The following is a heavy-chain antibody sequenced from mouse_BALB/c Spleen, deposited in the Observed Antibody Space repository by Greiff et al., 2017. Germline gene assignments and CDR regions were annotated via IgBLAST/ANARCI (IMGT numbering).Heavy chain of an antibody. Sequence: EVQLQQSGPSLVKPSQTLSITCSVTGYSFTSCYLNWIRKCPGNKLEYMGYISSSGSTNYNPALNRRISITRDTSKNQYYLQLNTVTTDDTATSYCARYSHYGNNLYAMDYWGQGTSVTVSS. CDR2: ISSSGST. V-gene: IGHV3-8*02. J-gene: IGHJ4*01. CDR1: GYSFTSCY. D-gene: IGHD1-2*01. CDR3: ARYSHYGNNLYAMDY.